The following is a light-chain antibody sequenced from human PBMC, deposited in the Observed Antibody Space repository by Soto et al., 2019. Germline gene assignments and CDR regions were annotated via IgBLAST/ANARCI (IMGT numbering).Light chain of an antibody. CDR1: SSDVGGYKY. J-gene: IGLJ3*02. CDR3: SSKSSGSTPML. Sequence: QSALTQPASVSGSPGQSITISCTGTSSDVGGYKYVSWYQHHPGEAPKLIIYEVSNRPSGVSNRFSGSKSGNTASLTISGLQAEDESHYYCSSKSSGSTPMLFGGGTKL. CDR2: EVS. V-gene: IGLV2-14*01.